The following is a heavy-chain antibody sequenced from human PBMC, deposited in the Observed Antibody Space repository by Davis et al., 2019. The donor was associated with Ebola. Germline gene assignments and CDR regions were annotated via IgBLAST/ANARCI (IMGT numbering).Heavy chain of an antibody. D-gene: IGHD6-19*01. CDR2: INTNTGNP. CDR3: ARVISSGWRTYFDY. CDR1: GYTFTSYA. V-gene: IGHV7-4-1*02. Sequence: AASVKVSCKASGYTFTSYAMNWVRQAPGQGLEWMGWINTNTGNPTYAQGFTGRFVFSLDTSVSTAYLQISSLKAEDTAVYYCARVISSGWRTYFDYWGQGTLVTVSS. J-gene: IGHJ4*02.